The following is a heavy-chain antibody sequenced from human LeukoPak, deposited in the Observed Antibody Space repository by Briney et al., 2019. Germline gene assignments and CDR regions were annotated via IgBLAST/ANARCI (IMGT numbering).Heavy chain of an antibody. CDR1: GFTFSSYW. CDR2: IKQDGSEK. J-gene: IGHJ4*02. V-gene: IGHV3-7*01. Sequence: AGGSLRLSCAASGFTFSSYWMSWVRQAPGKGLEWVANIKQDGSEKYYVDSVKGRFTISRDNAKNSQYLQMNSLRAEDTAVYYCARRAGAYSHPYDYWGQGTLVTVSS. D-gene: IGHD4/OR15-4a*01. CDR3: ARRAGAYSHPYDY.